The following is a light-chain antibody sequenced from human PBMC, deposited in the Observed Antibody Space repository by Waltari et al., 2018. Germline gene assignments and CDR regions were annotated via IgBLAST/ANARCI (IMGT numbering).Light chain of an antibody. CDR3: QQSYSQTRT. Sequence: DIQMTQSPSSLSASVGDRVTITCRASQSISSYLSWYQQKPGRVPKLLIYAASSLESGVPSRFSGSGSGRDFTLIISSLQPEDFATYSCQQSYSQTRTFGQGTKVEI. CDR2: AAS. CDR1: QSISSY. J-gene: IGKJ1*01. V-gene: IGKV1-39*01.